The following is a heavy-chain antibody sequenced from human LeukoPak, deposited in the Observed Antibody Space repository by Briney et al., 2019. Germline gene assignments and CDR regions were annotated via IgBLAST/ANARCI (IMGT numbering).Heavy chain of an antibody. CDR3: ARAYSSGWSWFDP. J-gene: IGHJ5*02. V-gene: IGHV4-59*01. CDR2: IYYSGST. D-gene: IGHD6-19*01. CDR1: GGSISSYY. Sequence: SKTLSLTCTVSGGSISSYYWSWIRQPPGKGLEWIGYIYYSGSTNYNPSLKSRVTISVDTSKNQFSLKLSSVTAADTAVYYCARAYSSGWSWFDPWGQGTLVTVSS.